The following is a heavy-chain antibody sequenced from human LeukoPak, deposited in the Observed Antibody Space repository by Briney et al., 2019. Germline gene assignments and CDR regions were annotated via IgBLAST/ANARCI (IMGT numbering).Heavy chain of an antibody. Sequence: GGSLRLSCAASGFTFGNFWLSWVRQAPGKGLEWVANIKQDGSEKYYVDSVEGRFTISRDNSKNSLCLQMNSLRAEDTAVYYCAKDRDYIIFDPWGQGTLVTVSP. V-gene: IGHV3-7*03. CDR1: GFTFGNFW. J-gene: IGHJ5*02. CDR2: IKQDGSEK. CDR3: AKDRDYIIFDP. D-gene: IGHD4-11*01.